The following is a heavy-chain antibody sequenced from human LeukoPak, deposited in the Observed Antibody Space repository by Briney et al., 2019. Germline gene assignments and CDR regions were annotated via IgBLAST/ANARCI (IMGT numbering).Heavy chain of an antibody. CDR1: GYTFTGYY. CDR3: ARDLFVDYVWGSYRSIYDY. J-gene: IGHJ4*02. Sequence: GASVKDSCKASGYTFTGYYMHWVRQAPGQGLEWMGWICAYNGNTNYVQQLQGRVTLTTDTSTSTAYMELRSLRSDDTAVDYYARDLFVDYVWGSYRSIYDYWGQGTLVTVSS. D-gene: IGHD3-16*02. V-gene: IGHV1-18*04. CDR2: ICAYNGNT.